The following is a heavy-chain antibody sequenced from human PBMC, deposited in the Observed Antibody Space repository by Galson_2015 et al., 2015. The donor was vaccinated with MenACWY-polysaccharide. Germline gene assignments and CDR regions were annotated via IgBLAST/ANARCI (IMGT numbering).Heavy chain of an antibody. Sequence: SLRLSCAASGFTFSSYGMSWVRQAPGMGLEWVSGISGRGGSTYYADSVKGRFTISRDNSKNTLYLQMNSLRADDTAVYYCAKERTTVDIWGQGTMVTVSS. J-gene: IGHJ3*02. D-gene: IGHD4-17*01. CDR3: AKERTTVDI. CDR2: ISGRGGST. V-gene: IGHV3-23*01. CDR1: GFTFSSYG.